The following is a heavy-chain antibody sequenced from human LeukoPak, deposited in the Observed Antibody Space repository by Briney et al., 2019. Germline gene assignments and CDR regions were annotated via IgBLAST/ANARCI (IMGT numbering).Heavy chain of an antibody. CDR2: ISSSGSTI. CDR1: GFTFSDYY. V-gene: IGHV3-11*01. D-gene: IGHD4-11*01. CDR3: ARDLLTDDAFDI. Sequence: GGSLRLSCAASGFTFSDYYMSWIRQAPGKGLERVSYISSSGSTIYYADSVKGRFTISRDNAKNSLYLQMNSLRAEDTAVYYCARDLLTDDAFDIWGQGTMVTVSS. J-gene: IGHJ3*02.